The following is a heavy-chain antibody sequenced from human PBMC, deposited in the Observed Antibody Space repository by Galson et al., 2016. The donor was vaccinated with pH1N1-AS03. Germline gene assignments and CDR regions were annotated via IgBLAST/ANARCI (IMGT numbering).Heavy chain of an antibody. J-gene: IGHJ4*02. Sequence: SLRLSCAASGFTFKNYAMTWVRQAPGKGLEWVSGLSGSGTPTFYADSVKGRFTISRDNSKNTLYLQMSSLRAEDTAVYYCAKAKSTSTNEVVSPFDYWDQGTLVTVSS. CDR2: LSGSGTPT. CDR1: GFTFKNYA. D-gene: IGHD3-22*01. CDR3: AKAKSTSTNEVVSPFDY. V-gene: IGHV3-23*01.